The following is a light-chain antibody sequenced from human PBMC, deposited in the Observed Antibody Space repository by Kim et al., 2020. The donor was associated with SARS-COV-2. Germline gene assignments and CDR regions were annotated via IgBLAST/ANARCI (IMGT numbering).Light chain of an antibody. J-gene: IGLJ2*01. V-gene: IGLV3-21*04. CDR3: QVWDSSKGVV. Sequence: VAPGNTARVTCGGNNIGSKRVPWYQQKPGQAPVLVIYYDSDRPSGIPERFSGSNSGNTATLTISRVEAGDEADYYCQVWDSSKGVVFGGGTQLTVL. CDR1: NIGSKR. CDR2: YDS.